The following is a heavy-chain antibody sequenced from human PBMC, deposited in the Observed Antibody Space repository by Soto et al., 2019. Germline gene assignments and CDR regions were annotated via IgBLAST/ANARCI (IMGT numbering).Heavy chain of an antibody. CDR3: AKDLAEEYSRAYPMDV. D-gene: IGHD2-15*01. V-gene: IGHV3-9*01. CDR1: GFSFDDYA. CDR2: ISGNSGSK. J-gene: IGHJ6*03. Sequence: EVQLVESGGGSVQPGGSLRLSCAASGFSFDDYAMHWVRQVPGKGLEWVSGISGNSGSKGYADSVKGRFTISRDNYKNPLYLQMNRPTDEDTALYYCAKDLAEEYSRAYPMDVWGKGTKVTVSS.